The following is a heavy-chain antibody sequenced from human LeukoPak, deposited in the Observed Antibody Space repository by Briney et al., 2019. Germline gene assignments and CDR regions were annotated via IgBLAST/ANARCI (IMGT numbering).Heavy chain of an antibody. Sequence: PSQTLSLTCTVSGGSISSGDYYWSWIRQPPGKGLEWIGYIYHSGSTYYNPSLKSRVTISVDRSKNQFSLKLSSVTAADTAVYYCARVFGGPGFDPWGQGTLVTVSS. D-gene: IGHD3-16*01. V-gene: IGHV4-30-2*01. J-gene: IGHJ5*02. CDR1: GGSISSGDYY. CDR3: ARVFGGPGFDP. CDR2: IYHSGST.